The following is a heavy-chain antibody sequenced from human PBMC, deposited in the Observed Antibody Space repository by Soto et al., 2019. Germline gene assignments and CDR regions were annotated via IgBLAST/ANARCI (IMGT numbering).Heavy chain of an antibody. Sequence: ASETLSLTCTVSGGSVSSGSYYWSWIRQPPGKGLEWIGYIYYSGSTNYNPSLKSRVTISVDTSKNQFSLKLSSVTAADTAVYYCARDQVVVPAADYYYYYGMDVWGQGTTVNVSS. D-gene: IGHD2-2*01. CDR1: GGSVSSGSYY. CDR3: ARDQVVVPAADYYYYYGMDV. V-gene: IGHV4-61*01. J-gene: IGHJ6*02. CDR2: IYYSGST.